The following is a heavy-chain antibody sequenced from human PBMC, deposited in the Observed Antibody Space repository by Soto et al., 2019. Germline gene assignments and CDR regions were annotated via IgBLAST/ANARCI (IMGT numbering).Heavy chain of an antibody. D-gene: IGHD6-19*01. CDR3: VRGEGGWETY. Sequence: PGGSLRLSCSASGFTFRSHSMNWVRQAPGKGLEWIAYISSGSSDIYYGDSVKGRVTISRDNAKNTLYLQMNSLRAEDTAVYYCVRGEGGWETYWGQGTLVTVSS. J-gene: IGHJ4*02. V-gene: IGHV3-21*01. CDR1: GFTFRSHS. CDR2: ISSGSSDI.